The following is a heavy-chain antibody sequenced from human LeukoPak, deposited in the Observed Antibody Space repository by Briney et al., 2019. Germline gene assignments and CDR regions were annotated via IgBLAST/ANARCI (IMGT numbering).Heavy chain of an antibody. CDR1: GFTFSSCA. J-gene: IGHJ4*02. CDR3: AKGRPRTMVRGVLTD. D-gene: IGHD3-10*01. V-gene: IGHV3-23*01. CDR2: ISGSGGNT. Sequence: GGSLRLSCAASGFTFSSCAMSWVRQAPGKGLEWVSAISGSGGNTYYADSVEGRFTISRDDSKNTLYLQMSSLSAEDTAIYFCAKGRPRTMVRGVLTDWGQGTLVTVSS.